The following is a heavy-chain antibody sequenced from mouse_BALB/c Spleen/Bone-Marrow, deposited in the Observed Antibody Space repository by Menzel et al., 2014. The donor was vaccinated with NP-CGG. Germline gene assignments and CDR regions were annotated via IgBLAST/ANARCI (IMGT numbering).Heavy chain of an antibody. CDR1: GYTFTIYW. Sequence: EVQLQQSGTVLARPGASVKMSCKASGYTFTIYWMHWVKQRPGQGLEWIGAIYPGNSDTSYNQKFKGKAKLTAVTSTSTAYMELSSLTNEDSAVYYCIRSMGFYYAMDYWGQGTSVTVSS. CDR3: IRSMGFYYAMDY. D-gene: IGHD2-3*01. V-gene: IGHV1-5*01. J-gene: IGHJ4*01. CDR2: IYPGNSDT.